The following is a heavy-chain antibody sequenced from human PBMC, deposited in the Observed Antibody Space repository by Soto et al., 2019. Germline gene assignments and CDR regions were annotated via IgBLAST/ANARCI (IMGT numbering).Heavy chain of an antibody. CDR1: GFTVSSNY. J-gene: IGHJ6*02. CDR3: VRDYVMDV. V-gene: IGHV3-21*01. CDR2: ISTTSTYI. Sequence: GGSLRLSCAASGFTVSSNYMSWVRQAPGKGLEWVSSISTTSTYIYYAESVKGRFTISRDNANNSLHLQMNSLRAEDTAVYYCVRDYVMDVWGQGTTVTVSS. D-gene: IGHD3-10*02.